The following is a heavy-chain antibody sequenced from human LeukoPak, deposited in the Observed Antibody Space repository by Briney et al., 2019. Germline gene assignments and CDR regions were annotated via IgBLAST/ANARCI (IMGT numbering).Heavy chain of an antibody. V-gene: IGHV1-46*01. J-gene: IGHJ4*02. D-gene: IGHD6-19*01. CDR1: GYSFTGYY. CDR2: INPSGGST. CDR3: ARDQQWLVQSPFDY. Sequence: KPGASVKVSCKASGYSFTGYYMHWVRQAPGQGLEWMGIINPSGGSTSYAQKFQGRVTMTRDMSTSTVYMELSSLRSEDTAVYYCARDQQWLVQSPFDYWGQGTLVTVSS.